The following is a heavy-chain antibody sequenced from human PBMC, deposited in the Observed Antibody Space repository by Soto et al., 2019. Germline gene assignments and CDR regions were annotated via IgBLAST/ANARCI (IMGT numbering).Heavy chain of an antibody. CDR3: ASLPETAGGTSEYYGMDV. D-gene: IGHD6-13*01. J-gene: IGHJ6*02. V-gene: IGHV3-33*01. Sequence: QVQLVESGGGVVQPGRSLRLSCVASGFTFSSYGMHWVRQAPGKGLEWVAVIWYHGGKKYYADSVKGRFTISRDHSKNTLYLQLDSLRVEGTAVFYCASLPETAGGTSEYYGMDVWGQGTTVTVSS. CDR1: GFTFSSYG. CDR2: IWYHGGKK.